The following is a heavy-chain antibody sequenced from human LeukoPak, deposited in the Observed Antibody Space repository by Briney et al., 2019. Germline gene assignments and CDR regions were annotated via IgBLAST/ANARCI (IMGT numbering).Heavy chain of an antibody. Sequence: SETLSLTCAVYGGSFSGYYWSWIRQPPGKGLEGIGEITHSGSTNYNPSLKSRVTISVDTSKNQFSLKLSSVTAADTAVYYCACMIVDNWFDPWGQGTLVTVSS. D-gene: IGHD3-22*01. V-gene: IGHV4-34*01. CDR3: ACMIVDNWFDP. CDR1: GGSFSGYY. CDR2: ITHSGST. J-gene: IGHJ5*02.